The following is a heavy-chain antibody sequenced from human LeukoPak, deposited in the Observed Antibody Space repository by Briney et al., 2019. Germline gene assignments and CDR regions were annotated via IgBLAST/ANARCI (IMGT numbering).Heavy chain of an antibody. CDR3: AREGFGYCSSSSCLNWFDP. CDR1: GFTFSSYS. D-gene: IGHD2-2*01. V-gene: IGHV3-21*01. CDR2: ISSSSNYI. Sequence: GGSLRLSCAASGFTFSSYSMTWVRQAPGKGLEWVSYISSSSNYIYYADSVRGRFTISRDNAENSLYLQMNSLRAEDTAVYYCAREGFGYCSSSSCLNWFDPWGQGTLVTVSS. J-gene: IGHJ5*02.